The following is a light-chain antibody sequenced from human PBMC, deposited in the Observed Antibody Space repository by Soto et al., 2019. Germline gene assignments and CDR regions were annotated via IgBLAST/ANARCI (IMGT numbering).Light chain of an antibody. J-gene: IGKJ1*01. CDR3: QEYFHWPPGM. CDR2: DTS. V-gene: IGKV3-15*01. Sequence: EIVVTQSPVTLSASPGERVTLSCRASQFVSTRLAWYQQRPGQVPRLLIYDTSTRAPGISARFSGSGSGTEFTLTISSLQSEDFAVYFCQEYFHWPPGMFGPGTTVDIK. CDR1: QFVSTR.